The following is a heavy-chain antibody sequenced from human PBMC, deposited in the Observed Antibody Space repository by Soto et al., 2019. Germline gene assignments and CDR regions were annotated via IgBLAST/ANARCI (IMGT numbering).Heavy chain of an antibody. D-gene: IGHD3-22*01. CDR2: INPNSGGT. CDR1: GYTFTGFY. J-gene: IGHJ4*02. CDR3: ARDPFEYYDSSGYYDY. V-gene: IGHV1-2*02. Sequence: ASVKVSCKPSGYTFTGFYIHWVRQAPGQGLEWMGWINPNSGGTSYAQKFQGRVTMTRDTSISTAYLDPSRLRYDDTAVYYCARDPFEYYDSSGYYDYWGQGTLVTVSS.